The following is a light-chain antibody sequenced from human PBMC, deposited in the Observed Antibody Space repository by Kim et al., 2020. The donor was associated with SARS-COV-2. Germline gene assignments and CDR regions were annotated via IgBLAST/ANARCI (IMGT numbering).Light chain of an antibody. CDR3: AAWDDSLNGRV. V-gene: IGLV1-44*01. Sequence: GQRVIISCSGSTSNIGDNTVNWFQQLPGTAPNLIIYANNQRPSGVPGRFSGSKSGTSASLAISGLQSEDEADFYCAAWDDSLNGRVFGGGTKLTVL. J-gene: IGLJ2*01. CDR2: ANN. CDR1: TSNIGDNT.